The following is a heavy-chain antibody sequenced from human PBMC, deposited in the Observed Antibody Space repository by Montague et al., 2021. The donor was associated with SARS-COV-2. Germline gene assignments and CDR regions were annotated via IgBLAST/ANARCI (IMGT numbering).Heavy chain of an antibody. CDR3: ARGHQGVAMIVVVMIGAEDFFGY. CDR2: INHGGNT. Sequence: SETLSLTCAVYAATFNASYWRLTRSPPGTALETTAQINHGGNTNYSPSTKCRDTISADTSKNQFSLKPKSVTAADTANYYCARGHQGVAMIVVVMIGAEDFFGYWGQGTLVSVAS. J-gene: IGHJ4*02. D-gene: IGHD3-22*01. V-gene: IGHV4-34*01. CDR1: AATFNASY.